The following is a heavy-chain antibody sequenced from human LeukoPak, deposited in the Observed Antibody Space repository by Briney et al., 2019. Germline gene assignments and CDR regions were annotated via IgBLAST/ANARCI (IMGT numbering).Heavy chain of an antibody. Sequence: SVKVSCKASGGTFSSYAISWVRQAPGQGLEWMGGIIPIFGTANYAQKFQGRVTITADESTSTAYMELSSPRSEDTAVYYCARALLLFGGSYYFDTAFDIWGQGTMVTVSS. CDR1: GGTFSSYA. CDR2: IIPIFGTA. V-gene: IGHV1-69*13. CDR3: ARALLLFGGSYYFDTAFDI. D-gene: IGHD1-26*01. J-gene: IGHJ3*02.